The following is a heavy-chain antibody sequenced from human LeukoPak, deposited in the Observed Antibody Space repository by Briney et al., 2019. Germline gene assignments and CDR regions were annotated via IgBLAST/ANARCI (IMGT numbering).Heavy chain of an antibody. CDR1: GFTFNSYA. D-gene: IGHD5-24*01. J-gene: IGHJ4*02. V-gene: IGHV3-23*01. Sequence: GGSLRLSCAASGFTFNSYAMTWVRQAPGKGREWVSAISAGAGYIYYADSVKGRFTSSRDNSKSTLYLQMSNLRAEDTAVYFCAKNRATGLAFYDYWGQGTQVTVSS. CDR3: AKNRATGLAFYDY. CDR2: ISAGAGYI.